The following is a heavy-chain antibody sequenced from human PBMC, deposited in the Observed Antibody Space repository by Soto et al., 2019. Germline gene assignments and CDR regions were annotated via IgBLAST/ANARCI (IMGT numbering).Heavy chain of an antibody. V-gene: IGHV4-31*03. CDR3: ARLEYSSSYYFDY. Sequence: PSETLSLTCTVSGGSISSGGYYWSWIRQHPGKGLEWIGYIYYSGSTHYNPSLKSRVTISVDTSKDQFSLKLSSVTAADTAVYYCARLEYSSSYYFDYWGQGTLVTVS. D-gene: IGHD6-6*01. CDR1: GGSISSGGYY. J-gene: IGHJ4*02. CDR2: IYYSGST.